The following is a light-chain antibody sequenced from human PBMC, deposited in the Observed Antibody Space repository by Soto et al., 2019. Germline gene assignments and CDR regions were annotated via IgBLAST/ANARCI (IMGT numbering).Light chain of an antibody. V-gene: IGLV2-23*02. Sequence: QSVQTQPASVSGSPGQSITISCTGTSSDVGSYNLVSWYQQHPGKAPKLMIYEVSKRPSGVSNRFSGSKSGNTASLTISGLQAEDEADYYCCSYAGSFYVFGTGTKVTVL. J-gene: IGLJ1*01. CDR3: CSYAGSFYV. CDR2: EVS. CDR1: SSDVGSYNL.